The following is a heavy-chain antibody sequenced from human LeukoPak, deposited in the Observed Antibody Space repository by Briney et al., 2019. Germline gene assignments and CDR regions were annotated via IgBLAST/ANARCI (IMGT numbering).Heavy chain of an antibody. J-gene: IGHJ4*02. D-gene: IGHD6-19*01. Sequence: ASVKVSCKASGYTFTSYGISWVRQAPGQGLEWRGWISAYNGNTNYAQKLQGRVTMTTDTSTSTAYMDLRRLRSDETAVYYCARDIEGLVQSGDYWGQGTLVTVSS. CDR1: GYTFTSYG. V-gene: IGHV1-18*01. CDR3: ARDIEGLVQSGDY. CDR2: ISAYNGNT.